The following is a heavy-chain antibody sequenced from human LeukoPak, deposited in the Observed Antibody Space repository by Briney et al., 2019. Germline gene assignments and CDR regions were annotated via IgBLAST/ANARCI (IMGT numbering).Heavy chain of an antibody. CDR1: DGSFSGYY. D-gene: IGHD3-10*01. CDR2: INHSGSA. CDR3: ARRPRGVIIKTWFDS. Sequence: SETLSLICAVYDGSFSGYYCSWIRQPPGKGLEWIGEINHSGSANYNPSLKSRVTILLDMSKNQFSLNLSSVTAADTAVYYCARRPRGVIIKTWFDSWGQGTLVTVSS. J-gene: IGHJ5*01. V-gene: IGHV4-34*01.